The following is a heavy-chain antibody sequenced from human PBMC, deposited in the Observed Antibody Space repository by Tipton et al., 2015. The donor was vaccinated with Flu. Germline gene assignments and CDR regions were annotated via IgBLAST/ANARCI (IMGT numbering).Heavy chain of an antibody. D-gene: IGHD5-18*01. V-gene: IGHV4-38-2*01. CDR2: IHRGGSP. J-gene: IGHJ3*02. CDR1: GDSLGSNYY. Sequence: TLSLTCSVSGDSLGSNYYWAWIRQPPGKGLEWIANIHRGGSPYYNPSLRSRVTISIDTSKNQFYLRLTSVTAADTAVYYCASSSGYSYGSFAFDIWGQGTMVTVSS. CDR3: ASSSGYSYGSFAFDI.